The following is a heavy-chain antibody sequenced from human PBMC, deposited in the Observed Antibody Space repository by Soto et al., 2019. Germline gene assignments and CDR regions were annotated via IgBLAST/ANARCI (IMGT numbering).Heavy chain of an antibody. V-gene: IGHV6-1*02. D-gene: IGHD3-10*01. Sequence: QVQLQQSGPGLVKPSQTLSLTCAISGDSVSSYSAAWNWIRQSPSGGLEWLGRTYYRSRCFSDYAESVKSRIIINPDTSKHQFSLQLKSVTPEDTAVYYCVRDRYSSSGWFDPWGQGTPVTVSS. J-gene: IGHJ5*02. CDR2: TYYRSRCFS. CDR1: GDSVSSYSAA. CDR3: VRDRYSSSGWFDP.